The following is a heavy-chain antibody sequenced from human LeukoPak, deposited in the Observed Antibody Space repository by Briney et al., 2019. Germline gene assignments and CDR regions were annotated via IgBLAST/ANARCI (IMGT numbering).Heavy chain of an antibody. CDR2: INHSGST. CDR1: GGSFSGYY. V-gene: IGHV4-34*01. D-gene: IGHD3-10*01. J-gene: IGHJ4*02. Sequence: SETLSLTCAVYGGSFSGYYWSWIRQPPGKGLEWIGEINHSGSTNYNPSLKSRVTISVDMSKNQFSLKLSSVTAADTAVYYCARTRSSGSYLYFDYWGQGTLVTVSS. CDR3: ARTRSSGSYLYFDY.